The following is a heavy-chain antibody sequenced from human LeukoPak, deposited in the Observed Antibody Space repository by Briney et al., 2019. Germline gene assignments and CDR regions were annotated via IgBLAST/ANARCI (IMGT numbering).Heavy chain of an antibody. D-gene: IGHD5-18*01. J-gene: IGHJ4*02. V-gene: IGHV1-69*13. CDR3: ARGSWDGYGD. Sequence: SVKVSCKASGGTFSSYAISWVRQAPGQGLEWMGGIIPVFGTANYAQKFQGRVTITADESTSTAYVELSSLRSEDTAVYYCARGSWDGYGDWGQGTLVTVSS. CDR1: GGTFSSYA. CDR2: IIPVFGTA.